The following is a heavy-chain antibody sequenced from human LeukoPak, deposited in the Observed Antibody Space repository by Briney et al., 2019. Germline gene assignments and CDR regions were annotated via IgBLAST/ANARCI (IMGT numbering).Heavy chain of an antibody. J-gene: IGHJ6*03. Sequence: SETLSLTCAVSGYSISSGYYWGWIRQPPGKGLEWIGSIYHSGSTYYNPSLKSRVTISVDTSKNQFSLKLSSVTAADTAVYYCARQGPQYYDYVWGSYRVYYYYYMDVWGKGTTVTVSS. CDR3: ARQGPQYYDYVWGSYRVYYYYYMDV. CDR1: GYSISSGYY. CDR2: IYHSGST. D-gene: IGHD3-16*02. V-gene: IGHV4-38-2*01.